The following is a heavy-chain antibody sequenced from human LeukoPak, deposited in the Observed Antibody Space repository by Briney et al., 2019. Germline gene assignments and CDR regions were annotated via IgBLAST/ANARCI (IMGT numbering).Heavy chain of an antibody. V-gene: IGHV4-34*01. Sequence: SETLSLTCAVYGGSFSGYCWSWIRQPPGKGLEWIGEINHSGSTNYNPSLKSRVTISVDTSKNQFSLKLSSVTAADTAVYYCARGPRGYSGYDPYYYYYYYMDVWGKGTTVTVSS. D-gene: IGHD5-12*01. CDR2: INHSGST. CDR1: GGSFSGYC. CDR3: ARGPRGYSGYDPYYYYYYYMDV. J-gene: IGHJ6*03.